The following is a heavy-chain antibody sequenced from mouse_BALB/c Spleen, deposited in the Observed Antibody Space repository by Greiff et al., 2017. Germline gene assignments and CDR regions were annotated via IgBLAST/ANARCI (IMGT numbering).Heavy chain of an antibody. CDR3: ARDLAWFAY. CDR1: GYTFTSYT. V-gene: IGHV1-4*01. J-gene: IGHJ3*01. CDR2: INPSSGYT. Sequence: VQVVESGAELARPGASVKMSCKASGYTFTSYTMHWVKQRPGQGLEWIGYINPSSGYTNYNQKFKDKATLTADKSSSTAYMQLSSLTSEDSAVYYCARDLAWFAYWGQGTLVTVSA.